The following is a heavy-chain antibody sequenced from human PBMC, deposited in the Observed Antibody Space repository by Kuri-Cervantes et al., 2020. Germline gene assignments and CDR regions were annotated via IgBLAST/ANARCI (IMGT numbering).Heavy chain of an antibody. CDR3: VRDRPTWD. J-gene: IGHJ4*02. CDR1: GFTFNTSN. D-gene: IGHD4-11*01. CDR2: VSPDGRTT. V-gene: IGHV3-74*01. Sequence: GGSLRLSCAASGFTFNTSNLNWVRQVPGKGLVWVVRVSPDGRTTNYADFVKGRFTISKDNARNMAFLQLNSLRVEDTAVYFCVRDRPTWDWGRGALVTVSS.